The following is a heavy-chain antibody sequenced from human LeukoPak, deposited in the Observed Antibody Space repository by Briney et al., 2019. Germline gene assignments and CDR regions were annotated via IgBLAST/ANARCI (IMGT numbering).Heavy chain of an antibody. CDR3: ARLGRDYDILTGYYHPPL. Sequence: SETLSLTCAVYGGSFSGYYWSWIRQPPGKGLEWIGYIYYSGSTNYNPSLKSRVTISVDTSKNQFSLKLSSVTAADTAVYYCARLGRDYDILTGYYHPPLWGQGTLVTVSS. J-gene: IGHJ4*02. CDR2: IYYSGST. CDR1: GGSFSGYY. V-gene: IGHV4-59*08. D-gene: IGHD3-9*01.